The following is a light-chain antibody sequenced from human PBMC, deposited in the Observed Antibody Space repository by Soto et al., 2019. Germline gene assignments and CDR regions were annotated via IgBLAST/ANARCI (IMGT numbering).Light chain of an antibody. CDR3: LLSYRGDYV. CDR2: DTA. CDR1: TGAVTTGHY. Sequence: QAVVTQEPSVTVSPGGTVTLTCGSTTGAVTTGHYPYWFQQKAGQAPRTLIYDTANKFAWTPVRFSGSLLGGKAALTLSGAQPEDEAEYYCLLSYRGDYVFGTGTKVTV. V-gene: IGLV7-46*01. J-gene: IGLJ1*01.